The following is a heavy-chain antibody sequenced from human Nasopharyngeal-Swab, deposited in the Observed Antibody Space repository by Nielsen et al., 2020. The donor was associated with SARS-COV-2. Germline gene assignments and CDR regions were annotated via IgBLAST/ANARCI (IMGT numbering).Heavy chain of an antibody. D-gene: IGHD3-3*01. J-gene: IGHJ4*02. V-gene: IGHV4-59*01. CDR3: ARASHVVRFLEPYFDY. CDR1: GGPISSYY. CDR2: IYYSGST. Sequence: SETLSLTCTVSGGPISSYYWSWIRQPPGKGLEWIGYIYYSGSTNYNPSPKSRVTISVDTSKNQFSLKLSSVTAADTAVYYCARASHVVRFLEPYFDYWGQGTLVTVSS.